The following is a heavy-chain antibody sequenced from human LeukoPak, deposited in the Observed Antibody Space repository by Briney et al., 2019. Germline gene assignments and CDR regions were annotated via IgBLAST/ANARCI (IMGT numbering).Heavy chain of an antibody. CDR2: VYYSGNT. Sequence: SETLSLTCTVSGVSVSSGSYYWSWIRQPPGKGLEWIGYVYYSGNTNYNPSLKSRVTISVDTSKNQFSLKLTSVTAADTAVYYCARDTGYCSGGSCYPNYFDYWGPGTLVTVSS. J-gene: IGHJ4*02. CDR3: ARDTGYCSGGSCYPNYFDY. D-gene: IGHD2-15*01. V-gene: IGHV4-61*01. CDR1: GVSVSSGSYY.